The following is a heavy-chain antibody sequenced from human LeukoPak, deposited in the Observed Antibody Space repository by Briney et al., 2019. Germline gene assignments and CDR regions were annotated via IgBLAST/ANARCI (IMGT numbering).Heavy chain of an antibody. Sequence: PSETLSLTCTVSGASITNYYWYWVRQPPGKGLEWIGYFYYSGSDNYNPSLKSRITISVDTSKNQFSLKLSSVTAADTAVYYCVRGYCSGATCYHFDYWGQGTLVTVSS. CDR3: VRGYCSGATCYHFDY. CDR2: FYYSGSD. J-gene: IGHJ4*02. V-gene: IGHV4-59*01. D-gene: IGHD2-15*01. CDR1: GASITNYY.